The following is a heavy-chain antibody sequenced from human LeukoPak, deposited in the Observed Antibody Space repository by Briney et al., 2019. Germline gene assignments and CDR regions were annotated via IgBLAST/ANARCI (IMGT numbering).Heavy chain of an antibody. CDR2: IYYSGST. V-gene: IGHV4-59*01. CDR1: GGSISSYY. J-gene: IGHJ6*02. CDR3: AREPYDSIGHYGMDV. D-gene: IGHD3-22*01. Sequence: PSETLSLTCTVSGGSISSYYWSWIRQPPGKGLEWIGYIYYSGSTIYDPSLKSRVTIFVDTSKNQFSLKLSSVTAADTAVYYCAREPYDSIGHYGMDVWGQGTTVTVSS.